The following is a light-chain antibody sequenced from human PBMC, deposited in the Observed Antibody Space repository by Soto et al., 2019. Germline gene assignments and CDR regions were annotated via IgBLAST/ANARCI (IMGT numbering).Light chain of an antibody. CDR1: SSNIGGNS. V-gene: IGLV1-51*01. CDR2: DDN. CDR3: GSWDSSLSAYV. Sequence: SLPTQPPAVSAAPGQKFTSSCSGSSSNIGGNSVSWYQQLPGTAPKLLIYDDNKRPSGIPDRFSGSKSGTSATLGITGFQTGDEADYYCGSWDSSLSAYVFGTGTKVTVL. J-gene: IGLJ1*01.